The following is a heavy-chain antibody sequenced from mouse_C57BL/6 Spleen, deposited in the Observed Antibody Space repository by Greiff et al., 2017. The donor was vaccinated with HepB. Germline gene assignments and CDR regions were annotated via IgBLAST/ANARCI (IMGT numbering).Heavy chain of an antibody. D-gene: IGHD1-1*01. CDR3: ARGATVDPFAY. J-gene: IGHJ3*01. CDR2: IDPSDSET. V-gene: IGHV1-52*01. CDR1: GYTFTSYW. Sequence: QVQLQQPGAELVRPGSSVKLSCKASGYTFTSYWMHWVKQRPIQGLEWIGNIDPSDSETHYNQKFKDKATLTVDKSSSTAYMQLSSLTSEDSAVYYGARGATVDPFAYWGQGTLVTVSA.